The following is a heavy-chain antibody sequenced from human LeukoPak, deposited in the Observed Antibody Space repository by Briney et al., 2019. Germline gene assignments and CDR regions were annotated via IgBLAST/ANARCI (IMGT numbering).Heavy chain of an antibody. V-gene: IGHV4-61*02. J-gene: IGHJ4*02. CDR3: ARRQDGHDY. CDR1: GVSIANTFYY. CDR2: IYTTGST. Sequence: PSQTLSLTCTVSGVSIANTFYYWNWLRQPAGKGLEWIGRIYTTGSTYYNPSLKSRVTISLDTARTQFSLKLSSVTAADTAVYYCARRQDGHDYWGQGTLVTVSS.